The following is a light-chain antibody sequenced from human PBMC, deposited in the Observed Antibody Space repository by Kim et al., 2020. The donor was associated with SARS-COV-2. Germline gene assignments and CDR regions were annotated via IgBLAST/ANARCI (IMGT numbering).Light chain of an antibody. CDR2: GAS. J-gene: IGKJ1*01. CDR3: QHYNNWPPWT. CDR1: QSVSSN. Sequence: SPGERATLSCRASQSVSSNLAWYQQKPGQAPRLLIYGASTRATGIPGRFRGSGSGTEFTLTISSLQSEDFAVYYCQHYNNWPPWTFGQGTKVDIK. V-gene: IGKV3-15*01.